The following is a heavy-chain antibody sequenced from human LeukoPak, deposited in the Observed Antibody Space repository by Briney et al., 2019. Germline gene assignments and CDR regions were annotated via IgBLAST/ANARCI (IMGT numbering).Heavy chain of an antibody. Sequence: SETLSLTCGVSGVPFSNYYWSWVRQSPTQGLEWIGEINDSGYTNYNPSLKSRVTMSIDTSKNQFSLKPTSVTAADAGVYYCTRAVAGHPDWGQGTLVTVCS. CDR2: INDSGYT. D-gene: IGHD6-19*01. CDR1: GVPFSNYY. CDR3: TRAVAGHPD. J-gene: IGHJ4*02. V-gene: IGHV4-34*01.